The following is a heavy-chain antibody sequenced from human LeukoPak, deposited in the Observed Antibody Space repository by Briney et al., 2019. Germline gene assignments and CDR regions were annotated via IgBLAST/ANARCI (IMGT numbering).Heavy chain of an antibody. CDR3: ARDYPTSGIVTIFDY. CDR1: GFTFSSYA. V-gene: IGHV3-23*01. CDR2: ISGSGGST. J-gene: IGHJ4*02. D-gene: IGHD1-1*01. Sequence: GGSLRLSCAASGFTFSSYAMSWVRQAPGKGLEWVSAISGSGGSTYCADSVKGRFTISRDNSKNTLYLQMGSLRAEDTAVYYCARDYPTSGIVTIFDYWGQGTLVTVSS.